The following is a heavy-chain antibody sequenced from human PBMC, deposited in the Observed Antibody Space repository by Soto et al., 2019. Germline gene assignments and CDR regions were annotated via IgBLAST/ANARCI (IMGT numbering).Heavy chain of an antibody. Sequence: EVQLLESGGDLVQPGGSLRLSCAASGFTFSSYAVNWVRQAPGKGLEWVSAINGGSSTTHYADPVKGRFTISRDNSRNTLYLQMNSLRAEDTAIYYCARVIMGAMVHAFEIWGQGTMVAVSS. CDR1: GFTFSSYA. V-gene: IGHV3-23*01. D-gene: IGHD1-26*01. CDR3: ARVIMGAMVHAFEI. CDR2: INGGSSTT. J-gene: IGHJ3*02.